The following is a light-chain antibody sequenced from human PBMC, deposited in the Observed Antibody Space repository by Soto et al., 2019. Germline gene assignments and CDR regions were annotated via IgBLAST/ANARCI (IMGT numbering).Light chain of an antibody. J-gene: IGKJ4*01. V-gene: IGKV3-20*01. CDR2: GAS. Sequence: VLTQSPGTLSLSPGERATLFCRAGQSVDSGDLAWYQQKPGQAPRLLIYGASSRATGIPDRFSGGGSGTDFTLTISSLEPEDVAVYYCQHYRSSPLTFXGGTKVDIK. CDR1: QSVDSGD. CDR3: QHYRSSPLT.